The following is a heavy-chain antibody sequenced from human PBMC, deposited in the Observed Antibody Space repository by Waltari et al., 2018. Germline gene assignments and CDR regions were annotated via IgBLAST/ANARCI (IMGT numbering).Heavy chain of an antibody. J-gene: IGHJ4*02. D-gene: IGHD6-13*01. Sequence: QVQLQESGPGLVKPSGTLSLTCAVSGGSISSSNWWSWVRQPPGKGLEWIGELYHSGGTNYNPSLKSGVTISVDKSKNQFSLKLSSVTAAATAVYYCASRPTTHGWAAAPPGDWGQGTLVTVSS. CDR3: ASRPTTHGWAAAPPGD. CDR1: GGSISSSNW. V-gene: IGHV4-4*02. CDR2: LYHSGGT.